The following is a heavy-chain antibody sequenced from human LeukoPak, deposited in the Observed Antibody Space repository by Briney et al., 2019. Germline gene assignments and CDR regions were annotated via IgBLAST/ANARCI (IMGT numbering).Heavy chain of an antibody. V-gene: IGHV3-7*01. J-gene: IGHJ4*02. CDR2: VKEDGSEK. D-gene: IGHD1-20*01. Sequence: GGSLRLSCAASGVTFNKLWMTWVRQATGKALEWVASVKEDGSEKYHVDSVKGRFTISRDNAKNSLFLEMNSLRAEDTAVYYCATHRVANWNWGQGTLVAVSS. CDR1: GVTFNKLW. CDR3: ATHRVANWN.